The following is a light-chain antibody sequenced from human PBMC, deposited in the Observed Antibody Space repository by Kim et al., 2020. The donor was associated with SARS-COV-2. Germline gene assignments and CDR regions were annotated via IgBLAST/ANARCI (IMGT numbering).Light chain of an antibody. V-gene: IGLV3-19*01. CDR2: GKN. CDR3: NSRDSSGNFVV. J-gene: IGLJ2*01. Sequence: LGQTVRITCQGDSRRSYYASWYQQKPGQAPVLVIYGKNNRPSGIPDRFSGSSSGNTASLTITGAQAEDEADYYCNSRDSSGNFVVFGGGTQLTVL. CDR1: SRRSYY.